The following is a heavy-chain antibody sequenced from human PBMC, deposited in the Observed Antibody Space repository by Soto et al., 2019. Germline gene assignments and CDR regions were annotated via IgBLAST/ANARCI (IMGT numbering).Heavy chain of an antibody. CDR1: GGSISSSSYY. CDR2: IYYSGST. Sequence: PSETLSLTCTVSGGSISSSSYYWGWIRQPPGKGLERIGSIYYSGSTYYNPSLKSRVTISVDTSKNQFSLKLSSVTAADTAVYYCARHRTTRIAAAGIDWGQGTLVTVSS. V-gene: IGHV4-39*01. D-gene: IGHD6-13*01. CDR3: ARHRTTRIAAAGID. J-gene: IGHJ4*02.